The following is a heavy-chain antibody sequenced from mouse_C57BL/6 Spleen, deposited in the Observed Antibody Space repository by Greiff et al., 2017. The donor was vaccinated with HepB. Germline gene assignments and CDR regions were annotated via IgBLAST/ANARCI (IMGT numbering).Heavy chain of an antibody. D-gene: IGHD1-1*01. CDR3: ARKVTTVAYFDY. CDR2: INPYNGGT. V-gene: IGHV1-19*01. J-gene: IGHJ2*01. CDR1: GYTFTDYY. Sequence: DVKLQESGPVLVKPGASVKMSCKASGYTFTDYYMNWVKQSHGKSLEWIGVINPYNGGTSYNQKFKGKATLTVDKSSSTAYMELNSLTSEDSAVYYCARKVTTVAYFDYWGQGTTLTDSS.